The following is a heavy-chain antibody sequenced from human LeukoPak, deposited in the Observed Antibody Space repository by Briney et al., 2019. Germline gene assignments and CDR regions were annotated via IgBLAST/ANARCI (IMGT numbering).Heavy chain of an antibody. CDR2: IKSKTDGGTT. Sequence: GGSLRLSCAASGFTFSNAWMSWVRQAPGKGLEWVGRIKSKTDGGTTDYAAAVKGRFTISRDDSKNTLYLQMNSLKTEDTAVYYCTNYYDFWSGYYGRGYYYGMDVWGQGTTVTVSS. D-gene: IGHD3-3*01. J-gene: IGHJ6*02. V-gene: IGHV3-15*01. CDR3: TNYYDFWSGYYGRGYYYGMDV. CDR1: GFTFSNAW.